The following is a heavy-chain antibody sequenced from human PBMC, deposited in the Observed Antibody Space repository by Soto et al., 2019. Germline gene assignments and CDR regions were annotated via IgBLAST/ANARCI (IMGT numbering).Heavy chain of an antibody. Sequence: QVQLQESGPGLVKPSETLSLTCTVSGGSVSSGSYYWSWIRQPPGKGLEWIGYIYYSGSSNYNPPLKSRVTISVDTSKSQFSLKLSSVTAADTAVYYCARMAMVRGVVAYDYYGMDVWGQGTTVTVSS. V-gene: IGHV4-61*01. CDR1: GGSVSSGSYY. J-gene: IGHJ6*02. CDR3: ARMAMVRGVVAYDYYGMDV. CDR2: IYYSGSS. D-gene: IGHD3-10*01.